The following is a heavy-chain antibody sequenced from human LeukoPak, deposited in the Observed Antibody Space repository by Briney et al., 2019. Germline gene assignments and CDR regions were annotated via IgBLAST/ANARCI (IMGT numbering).Heavy chain of an antibody. Sequence: SQTLSLTCAISGDSVSSNRAAWNWIRQSPSSGLEWLGRTYYESKWYNDYAVSVKSRITINPDTSKNQFSLQLNSVTPEDTAVYYCARGWLVRGFDFWGQGTLVTVSS. CDR1: GDSVSSNRAA. J-gene: IGHJ5*01. CDR2: TYYESKWYN. V-gene: IGHV6-1*01. D-gene: IGHD6-19*01. CDR3: ARGWLVRGFDF.